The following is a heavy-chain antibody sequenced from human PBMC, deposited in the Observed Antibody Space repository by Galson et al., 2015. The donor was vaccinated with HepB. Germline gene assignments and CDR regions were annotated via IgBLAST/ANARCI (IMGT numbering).Heavy chain of an antibody. CDR2: IIPIFGTA. CDR3: AIVDTAMVTWDFFDY. V-gene: IGHV1-69*13. CDR1: GGTFSSYA. Sequence: SVKVSCKASGGTFSSYAISWVRQAPGQGLEWMGGIIPIFGTANYAQKFQGRVTITADESTSTAYMELSSLRSEDTAVYYCAIVDTAMVTWDFFDYWGQGTLVTVSS. D-gene: IGHD5-18*01. J-gene: IGHJ4*02.